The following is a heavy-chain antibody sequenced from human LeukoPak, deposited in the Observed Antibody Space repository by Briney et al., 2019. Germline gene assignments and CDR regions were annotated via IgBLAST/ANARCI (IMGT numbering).Heavy chain of an antibody. CDR2: INHSGFT. CDR3: AASGWTPGLDY. D-gene: IGHD6-19*01. J-gene: IGHJ4*02. V-gene: IGHV4-34*01. Sequence: SETLSLTCAIYSGSFSGYYWNWIRQPPGKGLEGIGEINHSGFTNYNPSLNSRVTMSVDTSKNQFSLNLTSVTAADTAVYYCAASGWTPGLDYWGQGTPVTV. CDR1: SGSFSGYY.